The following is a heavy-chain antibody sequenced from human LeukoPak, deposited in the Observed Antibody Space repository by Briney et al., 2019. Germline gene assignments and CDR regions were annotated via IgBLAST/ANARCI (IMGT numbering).Heavy chain of an antibody. CDR1: GGSFSSYY. J-gene: IGHJ4*02. CDR2: IYYGGST. V-gene: IGHV4-59*01. D-gene: IGHD6-19*01. Sequence: PSETLSLTCTVSGGSFSSYYWSWIRQPPGKGLEWIGYIYYGGSTDYNPSLKSRVTISVETSKNQFSLNLSSVTAADTAVYYCARGRLARSPYFDYWGQGTLVTVSS. CDR3: ARGRLARSPYFDY.